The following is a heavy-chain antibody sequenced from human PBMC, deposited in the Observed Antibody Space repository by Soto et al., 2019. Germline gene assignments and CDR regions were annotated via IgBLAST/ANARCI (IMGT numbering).Heavy chain of an antibody. CDR1: GFSFSDYG. CDR2: VSFDVNNK. V-gene: IGHV3-33*01. CDR3: ARDWLGRGFDY. Sequence: QVQLVESGGGVVQPGRSLRLSCAASGFSFSDYGMHWVRQAPGKGLEWVAAVSFDVNNKYYADSVKGRFTISRDSSKNMVYLQMSSLRVEDTAMYYCARDWLGRGFDYWGQGTLVTVSS. J-gene: IGHJ4*02. D-gene: IGHD5-12*01.